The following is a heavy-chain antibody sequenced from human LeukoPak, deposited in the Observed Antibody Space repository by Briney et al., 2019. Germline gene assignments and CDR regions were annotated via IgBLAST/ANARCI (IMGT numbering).Heavy chain of an antibody. CDR2: ISYDGSNK. D-gene: IGHD1-1*01. V-gene: IGHV3-30*18. Sequence: GRSLRLSCAASGFTFSSYGMHWVRQAPGKGLEWVAVISYDGSNKYYADSVKGRFTISRDNSKNTPYLQMNSLRAEDTAVYYCAKEQLERPEGFDPWGQGTLVTVSS. CDR3: AKEQLERPEGFDP. J-gene: IGHJ5*02. CDR1: GFTFSSYG.